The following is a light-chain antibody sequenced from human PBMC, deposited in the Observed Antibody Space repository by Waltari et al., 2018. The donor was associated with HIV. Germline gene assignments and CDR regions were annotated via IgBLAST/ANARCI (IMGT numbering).Light chain of an antibody. CDR3: QQYKYWPET. CDR1: QNITNK. Sequence: EVVLTQAPSTLSVSLGEGASLSCRASQNITNKLGWYQQKAGQAPRLLIYDASRRATAIPDRFSGSGSGTEFNLTISRLVFEDVAVCVCQQYKYWPETFGQGTKVEIK. V-gene: IGKV3D-15*01. J-gene: IGKJ1*01. CDR2: DAS.